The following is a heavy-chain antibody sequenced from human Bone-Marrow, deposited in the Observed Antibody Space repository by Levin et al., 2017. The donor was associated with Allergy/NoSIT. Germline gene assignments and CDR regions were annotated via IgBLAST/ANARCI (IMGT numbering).Heavy chain of an antibody. Sequence: ETLSLTCAASGFTFSSYAMSWVRQAPGKGLEWVSAISGSGGSTYYADSVKGRFTISRDNSKNTLYLQMNSLRAEDTAVYYCAKRRGLVGYSYGYSGIGFDYWGQGTLVTVSS. CDR2: ISGSGGST. CDR3: AKRRGLVGYSYGYSGIGFDY. V-gene: IGHV3-23*01. D-gene: IGHD5-18*01. CDR1: GFTFSSYA. J-gene: IGHJ4*02.